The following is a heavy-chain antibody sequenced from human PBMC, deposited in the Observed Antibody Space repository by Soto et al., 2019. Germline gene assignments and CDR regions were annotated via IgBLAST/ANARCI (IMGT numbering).Heavy chain of an antibody. CDR3: ARSRKPYYYAFFDY. Sequence: SETLSLTCTVSGGSISSYYWSWIRQPPGKGLEWIGYIYYSGSTNYNPSLKSRVTISVDTSKNQFPLKLSSVTAADTAVYYCARSRKPYYYAFFDYWGQGTLVTVSS. CDR2: IYYSGST. D-gene: IGHD3-10*01. CDR1: GGSISSYY. V-gene: IGHV4-59*08. J-gene: IGHJ4*02.